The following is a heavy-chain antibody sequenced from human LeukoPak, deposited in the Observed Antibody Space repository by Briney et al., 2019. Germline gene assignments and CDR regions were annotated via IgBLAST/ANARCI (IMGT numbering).Heavy chain of an antibody. CDR3: AKAVWSAMYYFDF. Sequence: GGSLRLSCAASGFTFRSYDMSWVRQAPGKGLEWVSTLSGSGDSTYYADSVKGRFTISRDNSKNTLFLQMNSMRAEDTAVYYCAKAVWSAMYYFDFWGQGTLVTVSS. CDR2: LSGSGDST. V-gene: IGHV3-23*01. J-gene: IGHJ4*02. CDR1: GFTFRSYD. D-gene: IGHD2-2*01.